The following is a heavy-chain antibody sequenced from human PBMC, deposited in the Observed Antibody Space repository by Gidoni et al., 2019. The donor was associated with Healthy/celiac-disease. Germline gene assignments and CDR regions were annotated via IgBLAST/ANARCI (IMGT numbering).Heavy chain of an antibody. CDR1: GGTLSSYA. Sequence: QVQLVQSGAEVKKPGSSVKVSCKASGGTLSSYAISWVRQAPGQGIEWMGGSIPIFGTANYAQKFQGRVTITADESTSTAYMELSSLRSEDTAVYYCARLYADRFGSSGYYPWGQGTLVTVSS. J-gene: IGHJ5*02. V-gene: IGHV1-69*01. CDR3: ARLYADRFGSSGYYP. D-gene: IGHD3-22*01. CDR2: SIPIFGTA.